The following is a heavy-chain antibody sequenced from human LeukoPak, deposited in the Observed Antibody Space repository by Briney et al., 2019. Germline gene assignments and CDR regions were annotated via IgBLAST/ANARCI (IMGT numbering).Heavy chain of an antibody. J-gene: IGHJ4*02. V-gene: IGHV3-23*01. CDR3: AKDSGSSWYGKYFDY. CDR2: ISGSGGST. Sequence: GGSLRLSCAASGFTFSSYAMSWVRQAPGKGLEWVSAISGSGGSTYYADSVKGRFTISRDNSKNTLYLQMNSLRAEDTAVYYCAKDSGSSWYGKYFDYWGQGTLVTVSS. D-gene: IGHD6-13*01. CDR1: GFTFSSYA.